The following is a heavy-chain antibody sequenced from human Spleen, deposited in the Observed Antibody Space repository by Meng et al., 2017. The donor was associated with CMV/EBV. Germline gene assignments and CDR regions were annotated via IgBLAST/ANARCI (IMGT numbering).Heavy chain of an antibody. CDR1: GGSISSGDYY. CDR3: ARSPFMVITPIYFDY. D-gene: IGHD4/OR15-4a*01. V-gene: IGHV4-30-4*02. CDR2: IYYSGAT. J-gene: IGHJ4*02. Sequence: SETLSLTCTVSGGSISSGDYYWVWIRQPPGKGLEWIGYIYYSGATYYNPSLKSRITMSVDTSKNQFSLKLNSVTAADTAMYYCARSPFMVITPIYFDYWGQGTLVTVSS.